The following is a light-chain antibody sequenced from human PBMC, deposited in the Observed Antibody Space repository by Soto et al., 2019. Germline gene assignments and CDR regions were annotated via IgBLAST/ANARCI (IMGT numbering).Light chain of an antibody. Sequence: QSVLTQPPSVSAAPGQTVTISCSGSSSNVGHESVSWYQSLPGTAPKLLIYDNNKRPSGMPDRFSGSKSGTSATLGITGLQAGDEADYYCRTWDSTLNGWVFGGGTKLTVL. CDR1: SSNVGHES. CDR3: RTWDSTLNGWV. J-gene: IGLJ3*02. V-gene: IGLV1-51*01. CDR2: DNN.